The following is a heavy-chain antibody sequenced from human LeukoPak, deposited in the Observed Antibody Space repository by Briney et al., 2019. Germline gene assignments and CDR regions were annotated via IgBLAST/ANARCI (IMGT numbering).Heavy chain of an antibody. Sequence: GGSLRLSCAASGFTFSSYWMSWDRQAPGKGLEWVANIKQDGSEKYYVDSVKGRFTISRDNAKNSLYLQMNSLRAEDTAVYYCARDAPVYCSGGSCYSSNGVDYWGQGTLVTVSS. CDR3: ARDAPVYCSGGSCYSSNGVDY. V-gene: IGHV3-7*01. J-gene: IGHJ4*02. CDR1: GFTFSSYW. CDR2: IKQDGSEK. D-gene: IGHD2-15*01.